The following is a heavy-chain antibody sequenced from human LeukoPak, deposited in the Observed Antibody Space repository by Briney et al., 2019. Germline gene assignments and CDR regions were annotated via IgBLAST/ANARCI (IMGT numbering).Heavy chain of an antibody. CDR3: AREWQGGIAAAGTRIEGDY. CDR2: IKQDGSEK. D-gene: IGHD6-13*01. CDR1: GFSVSGYW. V-gene: IGHV3-7*01. Sequence: GGSLRLSCAVSGFSVSGYWMTWVRQAPGTGLEWVANIKQDGSEKNYVDSVKGRFTISRDNAENSLFLQMNSLRVEDTAVYYCAREWQGGIAAAGTRIEGDYWGQGTLVAVSS. J-gene: IGHJ4*02.